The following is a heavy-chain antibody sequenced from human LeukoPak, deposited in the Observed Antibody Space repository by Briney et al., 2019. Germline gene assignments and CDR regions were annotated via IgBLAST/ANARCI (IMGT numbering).Heavy chain of an antibody. CDR2: ISGSDDKT. J-gene: IGHJ4*02. D-gene: IGHD3-10*01. Sequence: PGGSLRLSCAASRFTFSSYVMNWVRQAPGKGLEWVPAISGSDDKTYYADSVQGRFTISRDNSKNTLYLQMNSLRAEDTAVYYCAKWQYGVGFDSWGQGTLVTVSS. V-gene: IGHV3-23*01. CDR1: RFTFSSYV. CDR3: AKWQYGVGFDS.